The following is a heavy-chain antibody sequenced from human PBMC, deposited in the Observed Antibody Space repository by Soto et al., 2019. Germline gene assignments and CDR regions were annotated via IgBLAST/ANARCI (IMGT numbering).Heavy chain of an antibody. Sequence: ESLLLSCEESGFTFSGYWMSWVRQAPGKGLEWVADIKHDGSVQYYVDSVKGRFTISRDNAKKLLYLQMNGLRAEDTALYYCARAPYSNAWYRFDLWGQGTLVTVSS. CDR2: IKHDGSVQ. V-gene: IGHV3-7*03. J-gene: IGHJ4*02. CDR1: GFTFSGYW. D-gene: IGHD4-4*01. CDR3: ARAPYSNAWYRFDL.